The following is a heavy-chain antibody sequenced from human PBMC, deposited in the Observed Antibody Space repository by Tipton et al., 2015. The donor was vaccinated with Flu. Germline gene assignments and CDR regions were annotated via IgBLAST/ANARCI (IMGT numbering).Heavy chain of an antibody. CDR3: ARSRSGYAHAFDI. Sequence: TLSLTCTVSGYSISSGYFWGWIRQPPGKGLEWIGSIYHSGATYYSPPLKSRVTMSVDTSKNQFSLNVISVTASDTAVYYCARSRSGYAHAFDIWGQGTMVTVSS. CDR1: GYSISSGYF. J-gene: IGHJ3*02. D-gene: IGHD5-18*01. V-gene: IGHV4-38-2*02. CDR2: IYHSGAT.